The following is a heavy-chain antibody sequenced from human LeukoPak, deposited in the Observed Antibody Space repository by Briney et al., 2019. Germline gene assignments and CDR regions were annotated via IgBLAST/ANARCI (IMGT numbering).Heavy chain of an antibody. CDR3: ARDKSKWELLPGN. J-gene: IGHJ4*02. CDR1: GYTFTGYY. CDR2: INPNSGGT. D-gene: IGHD1-26*01. Sequence: ASVKVSCKASGYTFTGYYMHWVRQAPGQGLEWMGWINPNSGGTNYAQKFQGRVTMTRDTSISTAYMELSRLRSDDTAVYYCARDKSKWELLPGNWGQGTLVSVSS. V-gene: IGHV1-2*02.